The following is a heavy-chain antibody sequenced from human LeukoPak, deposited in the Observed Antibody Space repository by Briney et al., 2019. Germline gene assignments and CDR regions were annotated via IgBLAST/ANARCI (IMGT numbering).Heavy chain of an antibody. J-gene: IGHJ4*02. V-gene: IGHV4-4*02. CDR3: ARGPSVSSGYYSHYFDY. CDR1: GGSISSANW. CDR2: IHHSGTT. D-gene: IGHD3-22*01. Sequence: SGTLSLTCAVSGGSISSANWWSWVRQPPGKGLEWIGEIHHSGTTTYNPSLKSRLTISVDKSKNQFSLTLNSVTAADTAVYYCARGPSVSSGYYSHYFDYWGQGTLVTVSS.